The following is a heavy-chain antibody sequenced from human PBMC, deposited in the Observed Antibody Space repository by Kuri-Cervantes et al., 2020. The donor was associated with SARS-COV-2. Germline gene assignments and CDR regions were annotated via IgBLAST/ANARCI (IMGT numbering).Heavy chain of an antibody. D-gene: IGHD2-15*01. CDR2: IWYDGSNK. CDR3: TRGHCSGGYCDYYFAMDV. Sequence: GESLKISCAASGFTFSSYGMHWVRQAPGKGLEWVAVIWYDGSNKYYADSVKGRFTISRDNSKNTLYLQMNSLRAEDTAVYYCTRGHCSGGYCDYYFAMDVWGQGTTVTVSS. V-gene: IGHV3-33*01. CDR1: GFTFSSYG. J-gene: IGHJ6*02.